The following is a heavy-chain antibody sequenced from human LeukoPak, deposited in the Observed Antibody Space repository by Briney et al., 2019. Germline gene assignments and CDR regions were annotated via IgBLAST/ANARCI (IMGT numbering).Heavy chain of an antibody. CDR3: AGGDGGNSHYYYMDV. J-gene: IGHJ6*03. V-gene: IGHV1-8*01. Sequence: GASVKVSCKASGHTFTNYDINWVRQATGQGLEWMGWMNPNSANTGYAQKFQGRVTMTRNTSISTAYMELSSLRSEDTAVYYCAGGDGGNSHYYYMDVWGKGTTVTVSS. D-gene: IGHD4-23*01. CDR2: MNPNSANT. CDR1: GHTFTNYD.